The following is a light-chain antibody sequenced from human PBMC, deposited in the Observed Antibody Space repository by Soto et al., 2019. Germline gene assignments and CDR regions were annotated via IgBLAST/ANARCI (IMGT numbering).Light chain of an antibody. CDR3: QQYERYPLT. Sequence: DIQMTQSPSTLSASVGDRVIITCRASQSVSGWLAWYRQKPGKAPELLIYSASTLETGVPSRFSGSGSGTDFTLTVSSLRREDFATYYCQQYERYPLTFGGGTKVEIK. CDR2: SAS. V-gene: IGKV1-5*03. J-gene: IGKJ4*01. CDR1: QSVSGW.